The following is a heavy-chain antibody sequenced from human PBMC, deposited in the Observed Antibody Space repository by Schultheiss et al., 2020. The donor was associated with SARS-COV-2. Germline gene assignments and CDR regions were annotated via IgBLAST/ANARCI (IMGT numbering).Heavy chain of an antibody. D-gene: IGHD3-10*01. J-gene: IGHJ6*03. CDR2: INHSGSN. CDR3: ARVKGITMVRGIIFHYYYYMDD. Sequence: SETLSLTCAVYGGSFSGYYWSWIRQPPGKGLEWIGEINHSGSNNYNLSLKSRVTISGDTSENQYSLKLSSVTDADTAVYYCARVKGITMVRGIIFHYYYYMDDWGKGTTVTVSS. CDR1: GGSFSGYY. V-gene: IGHV4-34*01.